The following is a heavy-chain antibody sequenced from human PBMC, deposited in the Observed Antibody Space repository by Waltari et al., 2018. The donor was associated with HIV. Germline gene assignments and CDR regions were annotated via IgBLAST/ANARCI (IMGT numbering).Heavy chain of an antibody. J-gene: IGHJ2*01. Sequence: QLVESGGGLVKAGGALRLSCAASGFTFSSYNMNWVRQVPGKGVEWVSWISRCNNNVFYGDSVKGRFTISRDNAKKSLFLQMNSLRGEDTAIYYCARRQAPYWYFDLWGRGTLVTVSS. CDR3: ARRQAPYWYFDL. CDR2: ISRCNNNV. V-gene: IGHV3-21*02. CDR1: GFTFSSYN.